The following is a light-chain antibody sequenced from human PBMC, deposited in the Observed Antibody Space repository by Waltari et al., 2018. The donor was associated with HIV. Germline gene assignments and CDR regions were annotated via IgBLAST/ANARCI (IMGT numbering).Light chain of an antibody. Sequence: DVQLTQSPSFLYASVGARVPITCRASQGISSYLAWYQQKPGKAPKLLFYAASTLESGVPSRLSCSGSVAEYTLTVSSLQPEDFATYYCQQPNSYLFTFGPATKVDIK. CDR3: QQPNSYLFT. V-gene: IGKV1-9*01. J-gene: IGKJ3*01. CDR2: AAS. CDR1: QGISSY.